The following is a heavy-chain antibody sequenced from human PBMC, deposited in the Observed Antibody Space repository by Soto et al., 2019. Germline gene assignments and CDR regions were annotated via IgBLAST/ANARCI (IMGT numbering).Heavy chain of an antibody. CDR1: GFTFSSFA. CDR2: IGSRGDST. V-gene: IGHV3-23*01. Sequence: EVQLLESGGGLVQPGGSLRLSCAASGFTFSSFAMSWVRQAPGKGLEWVSAIGSRGDSTYYADSVKGRFTISRDNSQNTLYLQMNSLGAEDTAVYYCAKDLIYGYNSGRPFDSWGQGTLVTVSS. CDR3: AKDLIYGYNSGRPFDS. D-gene: IGHD6-19*01. J-gene: IGHJ4*02.